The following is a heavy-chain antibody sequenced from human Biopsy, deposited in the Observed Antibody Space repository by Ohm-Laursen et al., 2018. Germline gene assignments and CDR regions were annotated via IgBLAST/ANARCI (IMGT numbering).Heavy chain of an antibody. J-gene: IGHJ6*02. V-gene: IGHV3-48*03. CDR3: TRLAYYYYYGMDV. Sequence: SLRLSCSASGFTFKNYAMNWVRQAPGKGLDWVSYISPSGTNVNSADFVRGRFSISRDNAKKSLYLQMSSLRAEDTAVYYCTRLAYYYYYGMDVWGQGTTVTVSS. D-gene: IGHD2-21*01. CDR1: GFTFKNYA. CDR2: ISPSGTNV.